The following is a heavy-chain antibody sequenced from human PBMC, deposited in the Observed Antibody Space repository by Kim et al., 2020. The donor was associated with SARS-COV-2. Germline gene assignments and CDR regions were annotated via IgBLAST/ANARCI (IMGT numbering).Heavy chain of an antibody. D-gene: IGHD6-13*01. CDR1: GFTFSSST. V-gene: IGHV3-23*03. CDR2: INAGGSTT. Sequence: LSLTCAASGFTFSSSTMTWVRQAPRKGLEWVAVINAGGSTTYYGDSVKGRFTISRDNSKNSLYLQMNSLRAEDTAVYYCAKEGRSSTPGYWGQGTLVTVSS. J-gene: IGHJ4*02. CDR3: AKEGRSSTPGY.